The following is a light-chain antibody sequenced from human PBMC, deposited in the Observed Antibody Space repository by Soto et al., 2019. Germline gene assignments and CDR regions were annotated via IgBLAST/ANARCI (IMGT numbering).Light chain of an antibody. CDR1: QSVDSY. CDR3: QQRSNWPMCT. CDR2: DAS. Sequence: EIVLTQSPATLSLSPGERATLSCRASQSVDSYLSWYQHKPGQAPRLLIDDASNRATGIPARFSGSGSGTDLTLTISSLEPEDFAVYYCQQRSNWPMCTFGQGTKLEIK. J-gene: IGKJ2*02. V-gene: IGKV3-11*01.